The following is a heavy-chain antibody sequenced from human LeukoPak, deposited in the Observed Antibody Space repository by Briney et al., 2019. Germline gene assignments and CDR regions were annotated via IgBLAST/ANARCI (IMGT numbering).Heavy chain of an antibody. V-gene: IGHV4-59*01. CDR2: IYYSGST. J-gene: IGHJ4*02. CDR3: ATTPALAVAGTLDPKE. D-gene: IGHD6-19*01. Sequence: SETLSLTCTVSGGSISSYYWSWIRQPPGKGLEWIGYIYYSGSTNYNPSLKSRVTISVDTSKNQFSLKLSSVTAADTAVYYCATTPALAVAGTLDPKEWGQGTLVTVSS. CDR1: GGSISSYY.